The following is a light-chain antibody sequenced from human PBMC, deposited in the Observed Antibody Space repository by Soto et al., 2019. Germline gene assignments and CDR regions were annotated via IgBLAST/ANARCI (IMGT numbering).Light chain of an antibody. CDR2: SAS. J-gene: IGKJ3*01. Sequence: DIQMTQSPTSVSASVGDRVTITCRASQDISTWLAWYQQKPGKAPSLLIYSASTLQSGVPSRFSGSGSVTEFTLAISSLQPEDFATSYCQQGNTFPPFTFGLGTRVDVK. CDR1: QDISTW. CDR3: QQGNTFPPFT. V-gene: IGKV1-12*01.